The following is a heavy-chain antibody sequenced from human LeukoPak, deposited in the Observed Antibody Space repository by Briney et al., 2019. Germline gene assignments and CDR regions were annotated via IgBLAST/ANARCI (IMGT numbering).Heavy chain of an antibody. D-gene: IGHD2-15*01. V-gene: IGHV3-23*01. J-gene: IGHJ4*02. CDR2: ISDTGNT. Sequence: GGSLRLSCAASGFTFDDYGMSWVRQAPGKGLEWVSAISDTGNTYHADSVKGRFTISRDSSTNTLFIQMNRLRHEDAAVYYCAKATVTTCRGAFCYPFDYWGLGTLVTVSS. CDR1: GFTFDDYG. CDR3: AKATVTTCRGAFCYPFDY.